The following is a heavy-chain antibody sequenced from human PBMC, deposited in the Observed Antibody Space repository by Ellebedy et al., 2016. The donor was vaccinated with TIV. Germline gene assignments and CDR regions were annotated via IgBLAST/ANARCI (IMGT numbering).Heavy chain of an antibody. Sequence: SETLSLXXTVSGGSISSYYWSWIRQPPGKGLEWIGYIYYSGSTNYNPSLKSRVTISVDTSKNQFSLKLSSVTAADTAVYYCARLGEWLLLQVGMDVWGKGTTVTVSS. J-gene: IGHJ6*03. CDR2: IYYSGST. V-gene: IGHV4-59*01. D-gene: IGHD3-3*01. CDR3: ARLGEWLLLQVGMDV. CDR1: GGSISSYY.